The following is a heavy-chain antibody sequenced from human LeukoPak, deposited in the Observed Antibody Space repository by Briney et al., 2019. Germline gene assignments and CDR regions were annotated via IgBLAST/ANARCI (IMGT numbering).Heavy chain of an antibody. CDR2: INPILGIA. J-gene: IGHJ4*02. V-gene: IGHV1-69*04. D-gene: IGHD2-15*01. CDR3: ARCPTSGGRCYEFDF. CDR1: GGTFSNYA. Sequence: GASVKVSCKPSGGTFSNYAISWVRQAPGQGLEWVGRINPILGIANNAQKFQGRVTITADKSTSTAYMDLRSLRSDDTAVYYCARCPTSGGRCYEFDFWGQGTLVTVSS.